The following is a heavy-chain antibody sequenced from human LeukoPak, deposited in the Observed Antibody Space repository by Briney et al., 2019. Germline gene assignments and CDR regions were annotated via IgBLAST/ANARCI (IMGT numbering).Heavy chain of an antibody. J-gene: IGHJ5*02. CDR3: VRGRGSYGWFDP. CDR2: ISGDGTAR. CDR1: GFTSSSYW. V-gene: IGHV3-74*01. D-gene: IGHD4-17*01. Sequence: TGGSLRLSCAASGFTSSSYWMHWGRQVPGKGLVWVSRISGDGTARNYADSVKGRFTISRDDAKSTVDLQMNSLRGEDTPVYYCVRGRGSYGWFDPWGQGTLVTVSS.